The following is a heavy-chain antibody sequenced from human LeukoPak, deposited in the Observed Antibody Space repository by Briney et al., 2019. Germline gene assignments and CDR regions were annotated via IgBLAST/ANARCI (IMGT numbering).Heavy chain of an antibody. Sequence: PGGSLRLSCAASGFTRSRHAIHWVRQAPGKGLEGVANIGKDGEEQLYADSVKGRFTISRDNSKNNVYLQMNGLREKDTSLYYCVVPVWFTGPPETDYWGQGTLVTVSS. CDR3: VVPVWFTGPPETDY. CDR1: GFTRSRHA. CDR2: IGKDGEEQ. V-gene: IGHV3-30*02. J-gene: IGHJ4*02. D-gene: IGHD3-10*01.